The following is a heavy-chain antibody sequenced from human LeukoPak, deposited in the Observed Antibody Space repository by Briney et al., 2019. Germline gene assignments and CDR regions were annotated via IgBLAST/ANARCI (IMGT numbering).Heavy chain of an antibody. Sequence: PGGSLRLSCAASGFNFSVYDMHWVRQATGKGLEWVSAIGTAGDTYYTGSVKGRFTISRENAKNSLYLQMNSLRAGDTAAYYCARVAKERVGGVYYFDYWGQGTLVTVSS. CDR1: GFNFSVYD. CDR3: ARVAKERVGGVYYFDY. CDR2: IGTAGDT. J-gene: IGHJ4*02. V-gene: IGHV3-13*01. D-gene: IGHD1-1*01.